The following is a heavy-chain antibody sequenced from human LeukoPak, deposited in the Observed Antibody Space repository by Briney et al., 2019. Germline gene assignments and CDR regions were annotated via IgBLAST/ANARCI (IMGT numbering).Heavy chain of an antibody. Sequence: SETLSLTCSVSGDSIKTYYWNWLRQPPGKGLGWIANIYYSGITSYNPSLRSRVTMLVDTSTNQVSLNLNSVTTADTAVYYCAAGGGYSSAWSLWGQGTLVTVSS. V-gene: IGHV4-59*01. CDR3: AAGGGYSSAWSL. CDR2: IYYSGIT. J-gene: IGHJ4*02. CDR1: GDSIKTYY. D-gene: IGHD6-13*01.